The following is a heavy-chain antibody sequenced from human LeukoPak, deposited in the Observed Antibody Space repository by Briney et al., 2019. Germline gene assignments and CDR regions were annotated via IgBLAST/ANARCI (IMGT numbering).Heavy chain of an antibody. CDR3: ARRVAAAGIDAFDI. J-gene: IGHJ3*02. Sequence: SETLSLTCTVSGDSISSYYWSWIRQPPGKGLEWIGYIYYSGSTNYNPSLKSRVTISVDTSKNQFSLKLSTVTAADTAVYYCARRVAAAGIDAFDIWGQGTMVTVSS. CDR1: GDSISSYY. CDR2: IYYSGST. D-gene: IGHD6-13*01. V-gene: IGHV4-59*08.